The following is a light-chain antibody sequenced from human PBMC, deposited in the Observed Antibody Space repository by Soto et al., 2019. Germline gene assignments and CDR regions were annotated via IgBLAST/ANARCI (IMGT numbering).Light chain of an antibody. CDR3: QQYSSSPLT. J-gene: IGKJ4*01. CDR1: QYINTR. CDR2: QTS. Sequence: EIVLTQSPATLSSFPGDRVTLSCRASQYINTRLAWYQHRPGQAPRLLIYQTSLRAAGIPARFSGSGSGTDFTLTISRLEREDFAVYYCQQYSSSPLTFGGGTKVDIK. V-gene: IGKV3-20*01.